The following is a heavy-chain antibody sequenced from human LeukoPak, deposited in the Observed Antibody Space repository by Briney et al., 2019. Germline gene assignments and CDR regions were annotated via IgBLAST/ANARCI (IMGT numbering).Heavy chain of an antibody. V-gene: IGHV4-39*01. D-gene: IGHD5/OR15-5a*01. Sequence: SETLSLTCTVSGGSISSYYWGWIRQPPGKGLEWIGSFYYTGRTYYNPSLKSRVTISADTSKNQFSLKVTSVTAADTAVYYCARHLSSVSTNDYWGQGTLVSVSS. J-gene: IGHJ4*02. CDR1: GGSISSYY. CDR2: FYYTGRT. CDR3: ARHLSSVSTNDY.